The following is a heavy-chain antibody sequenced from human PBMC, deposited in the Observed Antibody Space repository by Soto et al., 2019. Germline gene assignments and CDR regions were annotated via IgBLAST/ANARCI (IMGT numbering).Heavy chain of an antibody. J-gene: IGHJ5*02. CDR2: IYYSGST. V-gene: IGHV4-59*01. Sequence: SETLSLTCTVSGFSISSYYWSWIRQPPGKGLEWIGYIYYSGSTNYNPSLKSRVTISVDTSKNQFSLKLSSVTAADTAVYYCARVYSDFWSGYLAGGFDPWGQGTLVTVSS. D-gene: IGHD3-3*01. CDR3: ARVYSDFWSGYLAGGFDP. CDR1: GFSISSYY.